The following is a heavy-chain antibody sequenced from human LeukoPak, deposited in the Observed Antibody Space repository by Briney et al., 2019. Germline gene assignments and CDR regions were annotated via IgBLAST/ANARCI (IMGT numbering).Heavy chain of an antibody. Sequence: PSETLSLTCAVYGGSISGDYWSWIRQPPGKGLEWIGEINHSGSTNYNPSLKSRVTISVDTSKNQFSLKLSSVTAADTALYYCAISGGSGSLMWDFDYWGQGTLVTVSS. CDR1: GGSISGDY. V-gene: IGHV4-34*01. D-gene: IGHD3-10*01. J-gene: IGHJ4*02. CDR2: INHSGST. CDR3: AISGGSGSLMWDFDY.